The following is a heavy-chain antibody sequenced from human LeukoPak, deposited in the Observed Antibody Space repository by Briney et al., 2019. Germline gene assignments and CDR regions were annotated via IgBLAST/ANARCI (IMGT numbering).Heavy chain of an antibody. Sequence: PGGSLRLSCVASGFTFSSYWMNWVRQAPGKGLEYVANIKQDGSAKYYVDSMEGRFTISRDNAKNSLYLQMNSLRAEDTAVYYCAKALFSGSYYSDYWGQGTLVTVSS. CDR3: AKALFSGSYYSDY. D-gene: IGHD1-26*01. J-gene: IGHJ4*02. CDR1: GFTFSSYW. CDR2: IKQDGSAK. V-gene: IGHV3-7*01.